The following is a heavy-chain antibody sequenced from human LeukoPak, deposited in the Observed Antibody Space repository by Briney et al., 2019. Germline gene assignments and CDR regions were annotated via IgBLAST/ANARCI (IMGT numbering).Heavy chain of an antibody. J-gene: IGHJ4*02. V-gene: IGHV4-4*09. CDR3: ARQVRGIGWFLDY. Sequence: PSETLSLTCTVSGFSINNHFWSWIRQAPGGGLEWIGYIHTSGTSHHNPSLKSRVTMSVDTSKNEIYLKLSSVTAADTAVYYCARQVRGIGWFLDYWGQETLVTVSS. CDR2: IHTSGTS. CDR1: GFSINNHF. D-gene: IGHD6-19*01.